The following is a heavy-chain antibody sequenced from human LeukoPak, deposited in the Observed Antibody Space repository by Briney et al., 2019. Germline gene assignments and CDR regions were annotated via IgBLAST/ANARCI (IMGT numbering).Heavy chain of an antibody. CDR1: GGSISSYY. Sequence: SETLSLTCTVSGGSISSYYWSWIRQPPGKGLEWIGYIYYSGSTNYNPSLKSRVPISVDTSKNQFSLKLSSVTAADTAVYYCALAPGAYYYDSSGYGAFDIWGQGTMVTVSS. J-gene: IGHJ3*02. CDR2: IYYSGST. CDR3: ALAPGAYYYDSSGYGAFDI. V-gene: IGHV4-59*01. D-gene: IGHD3-22*01.